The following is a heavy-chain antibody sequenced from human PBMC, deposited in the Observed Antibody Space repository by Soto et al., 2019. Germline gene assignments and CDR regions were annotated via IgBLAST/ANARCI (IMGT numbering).Heavy chain of an antibody. CDR2: ISGGST. Sequence: DVQLLESGGDLVQPGGSLRLSCAASGLTLYSYVMSWVRQAPGKGLEWVSGISGGSTYYSDSVKGRFTISRDNSKNTLFLQMNSLGAEDTAAYYCAKGWGDYWGQGTLVTVSS. V-gene: IGHV3-23*01. CDR3: AKGWGDY. J-gene: IGHJ4*02. D-gene: IGHD3-16*01. CDR1: GLTLYSYV.